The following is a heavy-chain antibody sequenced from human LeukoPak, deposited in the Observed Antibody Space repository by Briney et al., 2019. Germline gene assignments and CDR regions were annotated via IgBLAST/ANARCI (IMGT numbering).Heavy chain of an antibody. D-gene: IGHD3-22*01. Sequence: GGSLRLSCAASGFIFNKYGLIGVGQAPGKGLEWVSAISNDGGGTNYADFVKGRFTISRDNSKNTLFLQMNSLRAEDTALYYCAKGSSGYFVDLWGQGTLVTVSS. CDR1: GFIFNKYG. CDR2: ISNDGGGT. CDR3: AKGSSGYFVDL. J-gene: IGHJ5*02. V-gene: IGHV3-23*01.